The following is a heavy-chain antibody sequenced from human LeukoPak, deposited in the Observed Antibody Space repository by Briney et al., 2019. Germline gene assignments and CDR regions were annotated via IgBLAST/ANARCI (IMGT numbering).Heavy chain of an antibody. CDR3: AREGTKSRGVDIVRKKETGYYYYMDV. J-gene: IGHJ6*03. CDR2: RKQDRSEK. CDR1: GFTFLSYW. V-gene: IGHV3-7*01. D-gene: IGHD2-15*01. Sequence: GGTLRLSCSASGFTFLSYWMSWVRQAPGKGLEWVSNRKQDRSEKSYVDPVKGRFTISRDNAKNSLYMKMNSLRAEDTAVYYCAREGTKSRGVDIVRKKETGYYYYMDVWGKGTTVTVSS.